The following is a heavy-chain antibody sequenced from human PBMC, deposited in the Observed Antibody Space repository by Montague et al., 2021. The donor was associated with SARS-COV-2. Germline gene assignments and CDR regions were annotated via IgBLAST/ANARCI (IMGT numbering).Heavy chain of an antibody. Sequence: SEILSLTCTVSGGSISSSSYYWGWIRQPPGKGLEWIGSIYYSGSTYYNPSLKSRVTISVDTSKNQFSLKLSSVTAADTAVYYCARGVPLGYDFWSGYPEIGDFDYGARGTRAP. CDR2: IYYSGST. CDR3: ARGVPLGYDFWSGYPEIGDFDY. V-gene: IGHV4-39*01. J-gene: IGHJ4*02. D-gene: IGHD3-3*01. CDR1: GGSISSSSYY.